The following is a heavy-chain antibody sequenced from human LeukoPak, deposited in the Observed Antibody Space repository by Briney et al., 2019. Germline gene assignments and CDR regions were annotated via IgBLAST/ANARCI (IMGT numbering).Heavy chain of an antibody. Sequence: GGSLRLSCAASGFTVSSNYMTWVRQAPGKGLEWVSVIYSGGSTYYADSVKGRFTISRDNSKNTLYLQMNSLRAEDTAVYYCAKDGIENFWSGYSIRSGYFDYWGQGTLVTVSS. V-gene: IGHV3-53*05. CDR2: IYSGGST. CDR3: AKDGIENFWSGYSIRSGYFDY. CDR1: GFTVSSNY. J-gene: IGHJ4*02. D-gene: IGHD3-3*01.